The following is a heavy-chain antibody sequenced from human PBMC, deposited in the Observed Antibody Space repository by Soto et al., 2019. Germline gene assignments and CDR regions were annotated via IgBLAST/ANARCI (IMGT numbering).Heavy chain of an antibody. J-gene: IGHJ4*02. D-gene: IGHD6-19*01. CDR2: ISSSSSTI. V-gene: IGHV3-48*02. CDR3: ARRDSSGWYYFDY. CDR1: GFTFSSFG. Sequence: EVQLVESGGGLVQPGGSLRLSCAASGFTFSSFGMNWVRQAPGQGLEWVSYISSSSSTIDYADSVKGRFTISRDNAKNSLYLQMNSLRDEDTAVYYCARRDSSGWYYFDYWGQGTLVTVSS.